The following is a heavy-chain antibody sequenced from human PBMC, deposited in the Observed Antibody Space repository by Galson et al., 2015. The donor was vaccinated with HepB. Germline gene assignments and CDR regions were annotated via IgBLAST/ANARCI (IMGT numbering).Heavy chain of an antibody. V-gene: IGHV3-23*01. CDR2: ISGSGGST. Sequence: SLRLSCAASGFTFSSYAMSWVRQAPGKGLEWVSAISGSGGSTYYADSVKGRFAISRDNSKNTLYLQMNSLRAEDTAVYYCAKDPGNNSGLYWYFDLWGRGTLVTVSS. J-gene: IGHJ2*01. D-gene: IGHD3-22*01. CDR3: AKDPGNNSGLYWYFDL. CDR1: GFTFSSYA.